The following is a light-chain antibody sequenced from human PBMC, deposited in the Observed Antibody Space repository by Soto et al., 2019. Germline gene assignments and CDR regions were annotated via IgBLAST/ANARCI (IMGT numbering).Light chain of an antibody. V-gene: IGKV3-20*01. J-gene: IGKJ1*01. CDR2: GAS. CDR1: QSVSSSY. Sequence: EIVLTQSPGTLSLSPGDRATLSCRASQSVSSSYLAWYKQKPGQAPRLLIYGASSRATGIPDRFSGSGSGTDFTLTIRRLEPEDFAVYYCQQYGSSGTFGQGTKVDIK. CDR3: QQYGSSGT.